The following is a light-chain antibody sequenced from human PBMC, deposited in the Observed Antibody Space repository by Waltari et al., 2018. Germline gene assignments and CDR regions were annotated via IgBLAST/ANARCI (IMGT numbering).Light chain of an antibody. CDR3: CSFAGGNNFEVI. J-gene: IGLJ2*01. CDR1: SSNVENYNL. Sequence: QSALTQPASVSGSPGQSITISCTGTSSNVENYNLVSWYQHHPGKAPKLLIYEVSKLPAGISNRFSGSTSGNTASLTISGLQAEDESDYYCCSFAGGNNFEVIFGGGTRLTVL. CDR2: EVS. V-gene: IGLV2-23*02.